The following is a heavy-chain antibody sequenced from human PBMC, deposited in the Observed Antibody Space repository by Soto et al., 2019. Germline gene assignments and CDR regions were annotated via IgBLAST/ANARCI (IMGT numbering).Heavy chain of an antibody. V-gene: IGHV3-53*01. CDR2: LYDLDGT. CDR3: ATWHLQEHAYDI. J-gene: IGHJ3*02. Sequence: LRLSCAAFGFTVSGKKYVAWVRQAPGKGLEWVSALYDLDGTYYADSVKGRFTTSSDSSRTTVYLQMNSLRPDDTAVYSCATWHLQEHAYDIWGQGTMVTVSS. D-gene: IGHD1-1*01. CDR1: GFTVSGKKY.